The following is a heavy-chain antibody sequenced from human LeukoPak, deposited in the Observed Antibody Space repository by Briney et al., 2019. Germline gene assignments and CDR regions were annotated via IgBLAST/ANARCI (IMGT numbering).Heavy chain of an antibody. CDR1: GFTLSSYA. Sequence: GGSLRLSCAASGFTLSSYAMSWVRQAPGKGLEWVSAISGSGGSTYYADSVKGRFTISRDNSKNTLYLQMNSLRAEDTAAYYCAKGGILTGYLDYWGQGTLVTVSS. D-gene: IGHD3-9*01. CDR2: ISGSGGST. V-gene: IGHV3-23*01. CDR3: AKGGILTGYLDY. J-gene: IGHJ4*02.